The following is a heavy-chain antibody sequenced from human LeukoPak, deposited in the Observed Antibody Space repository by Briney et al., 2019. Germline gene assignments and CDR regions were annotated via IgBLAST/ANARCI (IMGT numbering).Heavy chain of an antibody. V-gene: IGHV3-74*01. J-gene: IGHJ4*02. CDR1: GFTFNNYW. CDR2: ISSDGNST. CDR3: SGGSRFVDY. Sequence: GGSLRLSCAASGFTFNNYWMYWVRQAPGKGLVWVSGISSDGNSTKYADSVKGRFTISRDNAKNSLFLQMNSLRVEDTAVYYCSGGSRFVDYWGQGTLVTVSS. D-gene: IGHD3-16*01.